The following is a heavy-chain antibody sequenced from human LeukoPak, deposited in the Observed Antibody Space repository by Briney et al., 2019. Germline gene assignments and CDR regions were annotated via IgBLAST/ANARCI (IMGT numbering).Heavy chain of an antibody. V-gene: IGHV3-23*01. CDR3: AKGSSGYFYD. CDR2: ISDSGNRT. CDR1: GSTSSDYA. D-gene: IGHD3-22*01. Sequence: PGGSLRLSCAASGSTSSDYAMSWVRQAPGKGLEWVSAISDSGNRTYYADSVKGRCTISRDNSKSTLYLQINSLGAEDTAVYYRAKGSSGYFYDWGQGILATVSS. J-gene: IGHJ4*02.